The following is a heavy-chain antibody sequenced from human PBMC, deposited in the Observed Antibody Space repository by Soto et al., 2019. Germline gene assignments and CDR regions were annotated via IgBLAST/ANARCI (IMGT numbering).Heavy chain of an antibody. D-gene: IGHD3-22*01. CDR2: IYWDDDK. Sequence: QITLKESGPTLVKPTQTLTLTCTFSGFSLSTSGVGVGWIRQPPGKALEWLALIYWDDDKRYSPSLKSRLTITKDTSKNQVVLTMTNMDPVDTATYYCAHGHHDSSGYFYFDYWGQGTLVTVSS. J-gene: IGHJ4*02. V-gene: IGHV2-5*02. CDR3: AHGHHDSSGYFYFDY. CDR1: GFSLSTSGVG.